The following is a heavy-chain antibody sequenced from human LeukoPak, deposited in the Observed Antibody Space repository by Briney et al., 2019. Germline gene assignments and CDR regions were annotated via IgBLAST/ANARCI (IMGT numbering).Heavy chain of an antibody. CDR1: GFTFSSYE. Sequence: QPGGSLRLSCAASGFTFSSYEMNWVRQAPGKGLEWVSYISCSGSTIYYADSVKGRFTISRDNAKNSLYLQMNSLRAEDTAVYYCARVGPWVNPDYYYYYMDVWGKGTTVTVSS. V-gene: IGHV3-48*03. CDR2: ISCSGSTI. J-gene: IGHJ6*03. CDR3: ARVGPWVNPDYYYYYMDV. D-gene: IGHD1-14*01.